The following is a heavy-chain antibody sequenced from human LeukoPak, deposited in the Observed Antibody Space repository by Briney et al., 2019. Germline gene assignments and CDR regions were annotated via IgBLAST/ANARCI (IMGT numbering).Heavy chain of an antibody. CDR3: ARTGDLGTKPLIAVAAPLNPFWGVRYFDL. CDR2: IYHSGST. V-gene: IGHV4-4*02. CDR1: GGSISSSNW. J-gene: IGHJ2*01. Sequence: SSETLSLTCAVSGGSISSSNWWSWVRQPPGKGLEWIGEIYHSGSTNYNPSLKSRVTISVDKSKNQFSLKLSSVTAADTAVYYCARTGDLGTKPLIAVAAPLNPFWGVRYFDLWGRGTLVTVSS. D-gene: IGHD6-19*01.